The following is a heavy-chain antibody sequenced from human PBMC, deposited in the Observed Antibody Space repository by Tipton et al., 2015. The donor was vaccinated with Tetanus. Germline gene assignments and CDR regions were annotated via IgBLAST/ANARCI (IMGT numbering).Heavy chain of an antibody. J-gene: IGHJ3*02. CDR3: AKAQDYYDSSGYYYGNAFDI. V-gene: IGHV3-33*06. CDR2: IWYDGSNK. D-gene: IGHD3-22*01. Sequence: SLRLSCAASGFTFSSYGMHWVRQAPGKGLEWVAVIWYDGSNKYYADSVKGRFTISRDNSKNTLYLQMNSLRAEDTAVYYCAKAQDYYDSSGYYYGNAFDIWGQGTMVTVSS. CDR1: GFTFSSYG.